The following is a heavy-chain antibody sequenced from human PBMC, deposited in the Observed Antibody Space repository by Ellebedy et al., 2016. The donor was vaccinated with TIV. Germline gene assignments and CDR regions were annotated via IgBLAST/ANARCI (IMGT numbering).Heavy chain of an antibody. Sequence: SETLSLTXTVPGGSFSSYYWSWIRQSAGKGLEWIGRIFMSGSTTYNPSLKNRVTMSADASTTQLSMSLSSVTAADTAVYFCARLRQSRDRSHWYFDLWGRGTLVTVSS. CDR2: IFMSGST. CDR1: GGSFSSYY. D-gene: IGHD1-14*01. CDR3: ARLRQSRDRSHWYFDL. J-gene: IGHJ2*01. V-gene: IGHV4-4*07.